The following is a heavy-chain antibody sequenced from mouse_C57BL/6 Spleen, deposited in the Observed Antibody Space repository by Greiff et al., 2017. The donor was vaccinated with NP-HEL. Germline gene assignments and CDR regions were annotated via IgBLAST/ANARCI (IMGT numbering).Heavy chain of an antibody. Sequence: QVQLQQSGAELVRPGTSVKVSCKASGYAFTNYLIEWVKQRPGQGLEWIGVINPGCGGTNYNEKFKGKATLTADKSSSTAYMQLSSLTSEDSAVYFCARGNYVGFAYWGQGTLVTVSA. CDR2: INPGCGGT. V-gene: IGHV1-54*01. J-gene: IGHJ3*01. CDR1: GYAFTNYL. D-gene: IGHD1-1*01. CDR3: ARGNYVGFAY.